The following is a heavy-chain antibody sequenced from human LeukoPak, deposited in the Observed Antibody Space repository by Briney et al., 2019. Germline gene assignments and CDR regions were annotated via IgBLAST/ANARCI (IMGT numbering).Heavy chain of an antibody. V-gene: IGHV4-59*08. CDR2: IYYSGST. CDR1: GGSISSYY. CDR3: ARLSSIGSVALGLDY. D-gene: IGHD5/OR15-5a*01. Sequence: PSETLSLTCTVSGGSISSYYWSWIRQPPGKGLEWIGYIYYSGSTNYNPSLKSRVTISVDTPKNQFSLKLSSVTAADTAVYYCARLSSIGSVALGLDYWGQGTLVTVSS. J-gene: IGHJ4*02.